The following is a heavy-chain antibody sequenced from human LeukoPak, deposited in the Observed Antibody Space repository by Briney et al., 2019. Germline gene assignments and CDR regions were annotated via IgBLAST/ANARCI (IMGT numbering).Heavy chain of an antibody. CDR1: GFTFGSYS. CDR2: ISSSSSYI. CDR3: ARAESGWYFNGMDV. D-gene: IGHD6-19*01. V-gene: IGHV3-21*01. Sequence: PGGSLRLSCAASGFTFGSYSMNWVRQAPGKGLEWVSSISSSSSYIYYADSVKGRFTISRDNAKNSLYLQMNSLRAEDTAVYYCARAESGWYFNGMDVWGQGTTVTVSS. J-gene: IGHJ6*02.